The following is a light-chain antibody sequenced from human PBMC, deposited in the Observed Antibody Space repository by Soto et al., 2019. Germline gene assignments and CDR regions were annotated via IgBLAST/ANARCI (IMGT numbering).Light chain of an antibody. CDR2: LEGSGSY. CDR3: EIWDSNILV. V-gene: IGLV4-60*02. CDR1: SGHSSYI. J-gene: IGLJ2*01. Sequence: QPVLTQSSSASASLGSSVKLTCTLSSGHSSYIIAWHQQQPGKAPRYLMKLEGSGSYNKGSGVPDRFSGSSSGADRYLTISNLQFEDEADYYCEIWDSNILVFGGGTQLTVL.